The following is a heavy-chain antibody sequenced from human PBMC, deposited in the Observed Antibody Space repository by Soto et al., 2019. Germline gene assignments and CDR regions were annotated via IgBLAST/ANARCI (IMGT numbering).Heavy chain of an antibody. V-gene: IGHV1-2*02. Sequence: QLHLVQSGAVVKKPGASVTVSCSASGYPVTAYYMHWVRQAPGRGLAWMGGINPATGAAKYTQTCQGRVTMTRDTSTGTVFMELSGLTSEDTAVFYCARGGGVGVAGSAAFDMWGQGTLVTVSS. CDR3: ARGGGVGVAGSAAFDM. CDR1: GYPVTAYY. CDR2: INPATGAA. D-gene: IGHD3-3*01. J-gene: IGHJ3*02.